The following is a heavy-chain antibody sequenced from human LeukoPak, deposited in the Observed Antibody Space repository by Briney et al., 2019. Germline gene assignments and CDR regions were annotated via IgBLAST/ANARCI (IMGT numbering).Heavy chain of an antibody. V-gene: IGHV4-59*08. CDR1: GGSISTYY. CDR2: IYYSGST. D-gene: IGHD5-18*01. J-gene: IGHJ6*02. Sequence: SETLSLTCSVSGGSISTYYWSWIRQPPGKGLEWIGYIYYSGSTNYNPSLKSRVTISVDTSKNQFSLKLSSVTAADTAVYYCARLSPDTAYYYGMDVWGQGTTVTVS. CDR3: ARLSPDTAYYYGMDV.